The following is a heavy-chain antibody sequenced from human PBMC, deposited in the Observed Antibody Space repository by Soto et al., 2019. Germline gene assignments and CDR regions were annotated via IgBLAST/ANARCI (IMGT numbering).Heavy chain of an antibody. V-gene: IGHV1-69*01. CDR1: GGTFSSYA. J-gene: IGHJ6*02. CDR3: ASLSLDVGGSHNQRNYYYYGMDV. CDR2: IIPIFGTA. D-gene: IGHD1-26*01. Sequence: QVQLVQSGAEVKKPGSSVKVSCKASGGTFSSYAISWVRQAPGQGLEWMGGIIPIFGTANYAQKFQGRVTITADESTSTAYMELSSLRSEDTAVYYCASLSLDVGGSHNQRNYYYYGMDVWGQGTTVTVSS.